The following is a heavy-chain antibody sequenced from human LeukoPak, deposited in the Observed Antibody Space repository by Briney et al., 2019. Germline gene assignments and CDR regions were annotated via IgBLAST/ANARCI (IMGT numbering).Heavy chain of an antibody. D-gene: IGHD2-2*01. CDR2: MNPNSGNT. CDR1: GYTVTGYD. Sequence: GASVKVSCKASGYTVTGYDINWGRQATGQGLEWMGWMNPNSGNTGYAQKFQGRVTMTRNTSISTAYMELSSLRSEDTAVYYCARRVGYCSSTSCYIDAFDIWGQGTMVTVSS. V-gene: IGHV1-8*01. CDR3: ARRVGYCSSTSCYIDAFDI. J-gene: IGHJ3*02.